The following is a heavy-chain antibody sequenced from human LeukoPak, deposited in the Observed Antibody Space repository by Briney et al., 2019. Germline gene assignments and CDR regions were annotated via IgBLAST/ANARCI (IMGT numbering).Heavy chain of an antibody. CDR3: ARVSGSGSYYSPHNDY. D-gene: IGHD3-10*01. J-gene: IGHJ4*02. Sequence: GGSLRLSCAASGFTFDVYGMSWVRQVPGGGLWWTSGINWNGGNTGYADSVKGRFTTSTDNAKNSLYLQMNRLRAEDTALYYCARVSGSGSYYSPHNDYWGQGTLVTV. CDR2: INWNGGNT. CDR1: GFTFDVYG. V-gene: IGHV3-20*04.